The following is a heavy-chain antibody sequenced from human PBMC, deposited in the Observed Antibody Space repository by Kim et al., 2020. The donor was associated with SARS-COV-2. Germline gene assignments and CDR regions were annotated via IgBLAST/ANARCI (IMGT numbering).Heavy chain of an antibody. Sequence: SVKGRFTISRDNSKNTLYLQMNSLRAEDTAVYYCARDFKSGSYISSWFDPWGQGTLVTVSS. D-gene: IGHD1-26*01. V-gene: IGHV3-30*01. CDR3: ARDFKSGSYISSWFDP. J-gene: IGHJ5*02.